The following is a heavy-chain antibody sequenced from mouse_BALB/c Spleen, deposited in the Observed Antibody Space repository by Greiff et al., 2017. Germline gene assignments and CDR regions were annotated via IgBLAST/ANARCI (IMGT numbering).Heavy chain of an antibody. CDR1: GFTFSSYT. CDR2: ISNGGGST. J-gene: IGHJ3*01. CDR3: ASYSRWFAY. Sequence: EVQLVESGGGLVQPGGSLKLSCAASGFTFSSYTMSWVRQTPEKRLEWVAYISNGGGSTYYPDTVKGRFTISRDNAKNTLYLQMSSLKSEDTAMYYCASYSRWFAYWGQGTLVTVSA. V-gene: IGHV5-12-2*01. D-gene: IGHD3-1*01.